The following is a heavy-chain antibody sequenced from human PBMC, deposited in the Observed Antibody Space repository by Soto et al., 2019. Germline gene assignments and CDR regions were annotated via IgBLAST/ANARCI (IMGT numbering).Heavy chain of an antibody. V-gene: IGHV3-30*18. J-gene: IGHJ4*02. CDR2: ISYDGSNK. Sequence: TGGSLRLSCAPSGFTFSSYGMHWVRQAPGKGLEWVAVISYDGSNKYYADSVKGRFTISRDNSKNTLYLQMNSLRAEDTAVYYCAKGNYIIDYWGQGTLVTVSS. D-gene: IGHD4-4*01. CDR3: AKGNYIIDY. CDR1: GFTFSSYG.